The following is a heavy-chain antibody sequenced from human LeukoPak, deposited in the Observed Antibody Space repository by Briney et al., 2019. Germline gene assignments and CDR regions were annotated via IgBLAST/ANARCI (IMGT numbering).Heavy chain of an antibody. V-gene: IGHV3-23*01. CDR1: GITLINYG. D-gene: IGHD3-10*01. J-gene: IGHJ4*02. CDR3: AKRGVVIRVFLVGFHKEAYYFDS. Sequence: PGGSLRLSCACSGITLINYGMSWVRQAPGKGREWVAGLSGRGGGTNYADSVQGRFTISRDNPKNTLYLQMNSLRAEDTAVYFCAKRGVVIRVFLVGFHKEAYYFDSWGQGALVTVSS. CDR2: LSGRGGGT.